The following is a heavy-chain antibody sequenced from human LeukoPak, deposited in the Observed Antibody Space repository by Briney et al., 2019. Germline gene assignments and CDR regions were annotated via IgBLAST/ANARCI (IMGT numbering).Heavy chain of an antibody. CDR3: AREYFYGMDV. J-gene: IGHJ6*02. Sequence: GGSLRLSCAASGFTFSSYAMSWVRQAPGKGLEWVGLSRAKGDSYSTEYAASVRGRFSISRDESQNSMFLHMNSLKTEDTAVYFCAREYFYGMDVWGQGTTVTVSS. V-gene: IGHV3-72*01. CDR2: SRAKGDSYST. CDR1: GFTFSSYA.